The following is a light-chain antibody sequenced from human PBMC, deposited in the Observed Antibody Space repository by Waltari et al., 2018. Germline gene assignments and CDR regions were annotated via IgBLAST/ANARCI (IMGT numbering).Light chain of an antibody. Sequence: SFQLTQTPSVSVSPGETASISCSGETRGDKYVYWYQHKPGQSPVLLIYQDNRRPSGISERFSGSNSGNTATLTITGTQAMDEADYGCQAWDTSTSVVFGGGTKLTVL. J-gene: IGLJ3*02. V-gene: IGLV3-1*01. CDR3: QAWDTSTSVV. CDR1: TRGDKY. CDR2: QDN.